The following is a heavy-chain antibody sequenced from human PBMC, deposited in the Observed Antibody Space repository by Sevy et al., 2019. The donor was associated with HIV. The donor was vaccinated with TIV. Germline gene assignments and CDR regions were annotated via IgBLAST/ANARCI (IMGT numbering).Heavy chain of an antibody. CDR3: ARARYWLSHYYYYGMDV. J-gene: IGHJ6*02. CDR2: IYPGDSDT. D-gene: IGHD3-9*01. V-gene: IGHV5-51*01. Sequence: GESLKISCKGSGYSFTSYWIGWVRQMPGKGLEWMGIIYPGDSDTRYSPSFQGQVTISADKSISTAYLQWSSLKASDTAMYYCARARYWLSHYYYYGMDVWGQGTTVTVSS. CDR1: GYSFTSYW.